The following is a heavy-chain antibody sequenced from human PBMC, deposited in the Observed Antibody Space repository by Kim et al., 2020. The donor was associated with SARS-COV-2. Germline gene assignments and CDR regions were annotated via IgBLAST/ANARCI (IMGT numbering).Heavy chain of an antibody. V-gene: IGHV3-23*01. J-gene: IGHJ3*02. D-gene: IGHD2-21*02. CDR3: ASGGDGLVRAFDI. CDR1: GFTFSSYA. CDR2: ISGSGGST. Sequence: GGSLRLSCAASGFTFSSYAMSWVRQAPGKGLEWVSAISGSGGSTYYADSVKGRFTISRDNSKNTLYLQMNSLRAEDTAVYYCASGGDGLVRAFDIWGQGTMVTVSS.